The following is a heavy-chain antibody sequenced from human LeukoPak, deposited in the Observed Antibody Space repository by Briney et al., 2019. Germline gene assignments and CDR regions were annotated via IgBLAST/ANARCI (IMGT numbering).Heavy chain of an antibody. V-gene: IGHV3-23*01. J-gene: IGHJ4*02. D-gene: IGHD1-26*01. CDR2: ISGSGGST. CDR3: AKDKRVGALDY. CDR1: GFTFSSYA. Sequence: GGSLRLSCAASGFTFSSYAMSGVRQAPGKGREGVSAISGSGGSTYYADSVKGRFTISRDNYKNTVYLKMNSLRAEDMAVYYCAKDKRVGALDYWGQGTLVTVSS.